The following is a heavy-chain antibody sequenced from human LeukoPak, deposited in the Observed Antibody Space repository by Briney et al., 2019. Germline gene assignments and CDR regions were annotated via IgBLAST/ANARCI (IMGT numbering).Heavy chain of an antibody. CDR3: ARDGGSSTTYYYYMDV. V-gene: IGHV4-59*01. CDR2: IYYSGST. J-gene: IGHJ6*03. Sequence: PSETLSLTCTVSGGSISSYYWSWIRQPPGKGLEWIGYIYYSGSTNYNPSLKSRVTISVDTSKSQFSLKLSSVTAADTAVYYCARDGGSSTTYYYYMDVWGKGTTVTVSS. D-gene: IGHD5-18*01. CDR1: GGSISSYY.